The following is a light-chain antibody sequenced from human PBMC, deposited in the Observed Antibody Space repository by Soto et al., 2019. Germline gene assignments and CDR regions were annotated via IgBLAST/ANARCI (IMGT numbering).Light chain of an antibody. CDR2: AAS. CDR1: QGISSY. Sequence: DIQLTQSPSFLSASVGDRVTLTCRASQGISSYLAWYQQKPGKAPKLLIYAASTLQSGVPSRFSGRGSGTDFTLTINSLQPEDFAIYYCQQSYSSPITFGQGTRLEIK. V-gene: IGKV1-9*01. J-gene: IGKJ5*01. CDR3: QQSYSSPIT.